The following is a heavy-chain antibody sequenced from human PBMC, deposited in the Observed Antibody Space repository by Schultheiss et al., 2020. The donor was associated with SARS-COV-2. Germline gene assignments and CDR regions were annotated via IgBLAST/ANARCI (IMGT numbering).Heavy chain of an antibody. CDR3: ARDLARGYSSSSGPYGMDV. V-gene: IGHV3-33*01. Sequence: GGSLRLSCAASGFTFSSYGMHWVRQAPGKGLEWVAVIWYDGSNKYYADSVKGRFTISRDNSKNTLYLQMNSLRAEDTAVYYCARDLARGYSSSSGPYGMDVWGQGTTVTVSS. D-gene: IGHD6-13*01. CDR1: GFTFSSYG. J-gene: IGHJ6*02. CDR2: IWYDGSNK.